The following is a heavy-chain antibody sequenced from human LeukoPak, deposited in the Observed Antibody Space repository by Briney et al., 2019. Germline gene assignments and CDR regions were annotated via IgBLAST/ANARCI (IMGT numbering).Heavy chain of an antibody. CDR3: TRVAARPSG. V-gene: IGHV3-73*01. CDR2: IRSKANSYAT. CDR1: GFTFSGSA. D-gene: IGHD6-6*01. Sequence: GGSLKLSCAASGFTFSGSAIHWVRQASGKGLEWVGRIRSKANSYATAYAASVKGRFTVSRDDSKNTAYLQMNSLKTEDTAIYYCTRVAARPSGWGPGTLVTVSS. J-gene: IGHJ4*02.